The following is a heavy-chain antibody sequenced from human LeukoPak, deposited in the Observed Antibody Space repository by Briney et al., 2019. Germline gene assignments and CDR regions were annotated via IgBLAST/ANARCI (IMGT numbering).Heavy chain of an antibody. V-gene: IGHV4-59*08. CDR2: IYYSGST. J-gene: IGHJ4*02. Sequence: SEALSLTCSVPGGPLRRYSWSWIRPPPGKGLAWIGYIYYSGSTTYNRSLKSRVTMSLDTSENQFSLKLRSVTAADTAVYYCARQAIFGVAIDYWGQGTLVTVSS. CDR3: ARQAIFGVAIDY. D-gene: IGHD3-3*01. CDR1: GGPLRRYS.